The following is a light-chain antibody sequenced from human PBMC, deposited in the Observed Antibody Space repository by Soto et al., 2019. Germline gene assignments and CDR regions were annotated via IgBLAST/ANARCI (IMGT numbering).Light chain of an antibody. V-gene: IGKV1-12*01. CDR2: AAS. Sequence: DIEMTQPPSSLSASVGDRVSITCGASQGINSLLAWYQKKPGRAPKLLIYAASSLQNGVPSRFSGSESGTDFTLTISNLQAEDCAIYFCKQAKSFPITFGQGTRLEI. J-gene: IGKJ5*01. CDR1: QGINSL. CDR3: KQAKSFPIT.